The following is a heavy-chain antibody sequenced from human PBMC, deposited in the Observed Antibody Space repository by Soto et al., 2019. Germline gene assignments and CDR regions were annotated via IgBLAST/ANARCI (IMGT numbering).Heavy chain of an antibody. D-gene: IGHD3-22*01. Sequence: PSETLSLTCTVSGGSISSYYWSWIRQPAGKGLGWIGRIYTSGSTNYNPSLKSRVTMSVDTSKNQFSLKLSSVTAADTAVYYCARALYYYDSSGYHDYFDYWGQGTLVTVSS. CDR2: IYTSGST. CDR1: GGSISSYY. V-gene: IGHV4-4*07. CDR3: ARALYYYDSSGYHDYFDY. J-gene: IGHJ4*02.